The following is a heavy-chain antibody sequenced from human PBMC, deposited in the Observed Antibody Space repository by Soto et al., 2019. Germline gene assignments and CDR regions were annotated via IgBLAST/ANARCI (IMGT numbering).Heavy chain of an antibody. Sequence: ASVKVSCKASGYTFTSYGISWVRQAPGQGLEWMGWISAYNGNTNYSQKFQGRVTITRDTSASTAYMELSSLRSEDTAVYYCARVHCSSTSCYYYYGMDVWGQGTTVTVSS. CDR2: ISAYNGNT. CDR1: GYTFTSYG. CDR3: ARVHCSSTSCYYYYGMDV. D-gene: IGHD2-2*01. V-gene: IGHV1-18*01. J-gene: IGHJ6*02.